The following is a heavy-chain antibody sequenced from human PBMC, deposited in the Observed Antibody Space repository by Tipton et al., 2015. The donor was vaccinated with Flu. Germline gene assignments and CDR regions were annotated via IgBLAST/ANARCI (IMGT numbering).Heavy chain of an antibody. D-gene: IGHD3-10*01. CDR2: TYYNGDT. CDR1: GGSISSGSYY. J-gene: IGHJ6*02. CDR3: VRDVPPPATLVRGSYYGIDV. Sequence: TLSLTCTVSGGSISSGSYYWSWIRQPAGKGLEWIGYTYYNGDTYYSPSLRSRLTISVDTSKNQFSLNLRSVTAADTAVYYCVRDVPPPATLVRGSYYGIDVWGQGTTVTVSS. V-gene: IGHV4-30-4*08.